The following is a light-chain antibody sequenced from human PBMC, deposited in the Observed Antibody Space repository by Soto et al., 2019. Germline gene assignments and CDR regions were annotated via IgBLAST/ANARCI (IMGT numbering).Light chain of an antibody. CDR1: SSNIGSNT. V-gene: IGLV1-44*01. J-gene: IGLJ3*02. Sequence: QSVLTQPPSASGTPGQRVTISCSGSSSNIGSNTVNWYQQLPGTAPKLLIYSNNQRPSGVPDRFSGSKSGTSASLAISGLPSEDEADYYSSAWDDSLNGCVFGGGTKLTVL. CDR3: SAWDDSLNGCV. CDR2: SNN.